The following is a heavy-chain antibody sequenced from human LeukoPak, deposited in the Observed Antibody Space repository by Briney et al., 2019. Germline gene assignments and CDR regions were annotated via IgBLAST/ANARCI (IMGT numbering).Heavy chain of an antibody. J-gene: IGHJ4*02. CDR1: GGSFGGYY. D-gene: IGHD2-15*01. CDR3: ARGPLVAAFCDY. CDR2: INHSGST. Sequence: SETLSLTCAVYGGSFGGYYWSWIRQPPGKGLEWIGEINHSGSTNYNPSLKSRVTISVDTSKNQFSLKLSSVTAADTAVYYCARGPLVAAFCDYWGQGTLVTVSS. V-gene: IGHV4-34*01.